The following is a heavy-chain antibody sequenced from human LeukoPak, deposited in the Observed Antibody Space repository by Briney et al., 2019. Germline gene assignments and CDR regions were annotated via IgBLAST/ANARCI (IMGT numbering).Heavy chain of an antibody. J-gene: IGHJ4*02. V-gene: IGHV3-21*04. CDR2: ITRSSIYI. CDR1: GFTFSSYT. D-gene: IGHD4-23*01. CDR3: AKALLYGGNSGGGFDY. Sequence: GGSLRLSCAASGFTFSSYTMNWVRQAPGKGLEWVSSITRSSIYIYYADSVKGRFTISRDNAKNSLYLQMNSLRAEDTAVYYCAKALLYGGNSGGGFDYWGQGTLVTVSS.